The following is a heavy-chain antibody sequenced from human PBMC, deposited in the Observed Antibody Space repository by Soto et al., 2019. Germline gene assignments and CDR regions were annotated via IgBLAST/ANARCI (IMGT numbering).Heavy chain of an antibody. D-gene: IGHD4-4*01. J-gene: IGHJ4*02. CDR1: VFPFSSYV. CDR2: ISGGGSNT. CDR3: AKDSNKYSSSLRGRYFDY. V-gene: IGHV3-23*01. Sequence: VGSLRLSCASSVFPFSSYVMSCVRHAPGKWLEWVSGISGGGSNTFYADSVKGRFTISRDNSKNTLLLQMNSLGAEDTAVYYCAKDSNKYSSSLRGRYFDYWGQGIGVTVSS.